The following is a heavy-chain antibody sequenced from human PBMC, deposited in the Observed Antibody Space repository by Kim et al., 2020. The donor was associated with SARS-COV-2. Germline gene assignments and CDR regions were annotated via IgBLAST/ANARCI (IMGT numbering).Heavy chain of an antibody. D-gene: IGHD2-15*01. J-gene: IGHJ6*02. CDR1: GIILNSYW. CDR3: AREKCTVPTVFSSCMDV. V-gene: IGHV3-74*03. CDR2: INSDGSSI. Sequence: GGSLRLSCEASGIILNSYWMHWVRQTPGKGLEWVSRINSDGSSIAYADSVKGRFTISRDNIRNTLSLQMSSLRAEDTAVYYCAREKCTVPTVFSSCMDVWGQGTTVTVSS.